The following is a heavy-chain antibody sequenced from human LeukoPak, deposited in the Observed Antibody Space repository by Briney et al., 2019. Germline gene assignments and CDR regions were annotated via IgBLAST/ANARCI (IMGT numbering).Heavy chain of an antibody. D-gene: IGHD3-3*01. CDR1: GGSVSSGDSY. CDR3: ATGYYDFWSSRFTPYQFDY. CDR2: ILYSGST. Sequence: SETLSLTCNVSGGSVSSGDSYWSWIRQPPGKGLEWIGCILYSGSTYYNPSLKSRISILMDTSKNQFSLRLSSVTTADTAMYYCATGYYDFWSSRFTPYQFDYWGQGSLVTVSS. J-gene: IGHJ4*02. V-gene: IGHV4-30-4*01.